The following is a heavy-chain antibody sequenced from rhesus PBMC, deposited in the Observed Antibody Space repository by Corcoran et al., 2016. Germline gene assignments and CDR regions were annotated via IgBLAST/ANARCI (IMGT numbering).Heavy chain of an antibody. CDR2: IYGSGSTT. D-gene: IGHD3-16*01. V-gene: IGHV4-169*01. J-gene: IGHJ4*01. CDR1: GGSISSSY. CDR3: ARGYSGSYLAFDY. Sequence: QLQLQESGPGLVKPSETLSVTCAVSGGSISSSYWSWIRQAPGKGLEWIGYIYGSGSTTNSNPSLQSRVTLSVDTSKNQFSLKLSSVTAADTAVDYCARGYSGSYLAFDYWGQGVLVTVSS.